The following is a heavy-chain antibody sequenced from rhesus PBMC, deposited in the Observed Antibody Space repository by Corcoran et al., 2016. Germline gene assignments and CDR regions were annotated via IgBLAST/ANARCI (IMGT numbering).Heavy chain of an antibody. J-gene: IGHJ4*01. CDR2: NRRKAYGGTA. CDR1: GFTLSNPY. CDR3: TSLGTAIDY. V-gene: IGHV3-6*01. D-gene: IGHD1-14*01. Sequence: VQLVESGGGLVQPGGSLRVSCAASGFTLSNPYMYWVPQAPGKGLEWVGFNRRKAYGGTAEYAASVKGRFTISRDDSKSIASLQMSSLKTEDTAVYYCTSLGTAIDYWGQGVLVTVSS.